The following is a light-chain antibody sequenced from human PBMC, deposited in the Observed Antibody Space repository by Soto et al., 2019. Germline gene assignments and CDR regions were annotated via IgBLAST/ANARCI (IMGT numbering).Light chain of an antibody. V-gene: IGLV2-14*01. CDR3: NLYTRRSSTTCV. CDR1: SSDVGGYNY. J-gene: IGLJ1*01. Sequence: QSVLTQPASVSGSPGQSITISCTGTSSDVGGYNYVSWYQQYPGKAPKLMIYDVSNRPSGVSNRFSGSKSGNTASLTISGLQVEEEENYYCNLYTRRSSTTCVFGTGTKVTVL. CDR2: DVS.